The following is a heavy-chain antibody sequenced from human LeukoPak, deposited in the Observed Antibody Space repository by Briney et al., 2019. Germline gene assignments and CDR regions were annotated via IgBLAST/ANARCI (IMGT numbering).Heavy chain of an antibody. V-gene: IGHV6-1*01. J-gene: IGHJ5*02. Sequence: SQTLSLTCAISGDSVSSNSAAWNWLRQSPSRGLEWLGRTYYRSKWYNDYAVSVKSRITINPDTSKNQFSLQLNSVTPVDTAVYYCAREEESFSSWRFDPWGQGTLVTVSS. CDR2: TYYRSKWYN. CDR1: GDSVSSNSAA. D-gene: IGHD6-13*01. CDR3: AREEESFSSWRFDP.